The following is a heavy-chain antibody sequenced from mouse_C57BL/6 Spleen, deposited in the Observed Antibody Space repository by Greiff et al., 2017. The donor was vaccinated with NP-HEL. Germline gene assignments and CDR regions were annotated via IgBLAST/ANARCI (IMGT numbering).Heavy chain of an antibody. J-gene: IGHJ3*01. CDR2: ISSGGSYT. D-gene: IGHD1-1*01. V-gene: IGHV5-6*01. CDR3: ARQRDGSGFAY. CDR1: GFTFSSYG. Sequence: EVNVVESGGDLVKPGGSLKLSCAASGFTFSSYGMSWVRQTPDKRLEWVATISSGGSYTYYPDSVKGRFTISRDNAKNTLYLQMSSLKSEDTAMYYCARQRDGSGFAYWGQGTLVTVSA.